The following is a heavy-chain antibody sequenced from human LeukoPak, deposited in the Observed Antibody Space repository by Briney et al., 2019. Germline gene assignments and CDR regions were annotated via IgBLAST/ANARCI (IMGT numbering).Heavy chain of an antibody. Sequence: PGGSLRLSCEGSGFTFGNYWMTWVRQAPGKGLEWVALISYNARSQYYADSVKGRFTISRDSSNNMLYLNMSSLRPEDTALYYCTKGRITQTKGAEFFQHWGQGTLVTVSS. D-gene: IGHD2-8*01. V-gene: IGHV3-30*19. CDR3: TKGRITQTKGAEFFQH. CDR1: GFTFGNYW. J-gene: IGHJ1*01. CDR2: ISYNARSQ.